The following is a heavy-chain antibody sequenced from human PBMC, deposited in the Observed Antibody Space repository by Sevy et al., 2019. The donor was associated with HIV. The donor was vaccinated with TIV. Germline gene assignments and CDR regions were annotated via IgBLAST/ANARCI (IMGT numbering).Heavy chain of an antibody. CDR3: ARDCGDYGDYSFDY. CDR1: GFTFSSYS. CDR2: ISSSSGYI. V-gene: IGHV3-21*01. J-gene: IGHJ4*02. D-gene: IGHD4-17*01. Sequence: GGSLRLSCAASGFTFSSYSMNWVRQAPGKGLEWVSSISSSSGYIYYADSVKGRFTISRDNAKNSLYLQMNSLRAEDTAVYYCARDCGDYGDYSFDYWGQGTLVTVSS.